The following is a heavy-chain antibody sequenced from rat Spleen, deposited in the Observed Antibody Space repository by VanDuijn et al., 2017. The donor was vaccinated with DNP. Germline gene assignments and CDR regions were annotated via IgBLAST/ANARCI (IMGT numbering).Heavy chain of an antibody. V-gene: IGHV5-58*01. Sequence: EVQLVETGGGLVQPGRSLKLSCVASGFTFSSYWMFWVRQAPGKGLEWVASINTDGGGTYYPDSVKGRFTISRHNAQNTLYLQMNSLRSEDTATYYCAREGITTSDYFDYWGQGVMVTVSS. D-gene: IGHD1-10*01. CDR3: AREGITTSDYFDY. J-gene: IGHJ2*01. CDR2: INTDGGGT. CDR1: GFTFSSYW.